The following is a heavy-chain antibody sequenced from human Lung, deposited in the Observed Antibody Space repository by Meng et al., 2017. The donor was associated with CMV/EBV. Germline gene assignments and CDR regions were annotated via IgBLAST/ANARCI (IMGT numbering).Heavy chain of an antibody. CDR1: GGSISSSSYY. V-gene: IGHV4-39*07. Sequence: SETXSLXXTVSGGSISSSSYYWGWICQPPGKGLEWIGSIYYSGSTYYNPSLKSRVTISVDTSKNQFSLKLSSVTAADTAVYYCARAGTDYDFWSGYFGSWFDPWGQGTXVTVSS. CDR3: ARAGTDYDFWSGYFGSWFDP. CDR2: IYYSGST. D-gene: IGHD3-3*01. J-gene: IGHJ5*02.